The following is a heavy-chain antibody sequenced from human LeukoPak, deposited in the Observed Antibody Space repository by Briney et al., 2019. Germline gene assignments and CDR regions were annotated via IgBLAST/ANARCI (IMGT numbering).Heavy chain of an antibody. CDR1: GGTFSSYA. J-gene: IGHJ3*01. D-gene: IGHD1-1*01. V-gene: IGHV1-18*01. Sequence: ASVKVSCKASGGTFSSYAISWVRQAPGQGLEWMGWISGYNGNTNYAQKLQGRVTMTTDASTSTAYMELRSLRSDDTAVYYCARVQGGGAFDFWGQGTMVTVSS. CDR3: ARVQGGGAFDF. CDR2: ISGYNGNT.